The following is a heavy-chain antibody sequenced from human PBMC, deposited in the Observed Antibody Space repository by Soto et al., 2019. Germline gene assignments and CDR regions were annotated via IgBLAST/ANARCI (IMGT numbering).Heavy chain of an antibody. V-gene: IGHV4-59*01. Sequence: PXEALYVTCTVSGCSISSNYWTWIRQPPGKGLEWIGYVYNSGSTNYNPSLKSRVTISEDTSKSQFSLKVNSMTAADTAVYYCARYRREAVAGYTLDNWGQGILVTVSS. CDR2: VYNSGST. CDR1: GCSISSNY. J-gene: IGHJ4*02. D-gene: IGHD6-13*01. CDR3: ARYRREAVAGYTLDN.